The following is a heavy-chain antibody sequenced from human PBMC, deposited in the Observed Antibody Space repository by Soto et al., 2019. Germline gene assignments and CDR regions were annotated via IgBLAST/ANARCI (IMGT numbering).Heavy chain of an antibody. V-gene: IGHV3-64*01. D-gene: IGHD3-16*02. Sequence: GGSLRLSCAASGFTFSSYAMHWVRQAPGKGLEYVSAITSKGDSTYYANSVKGRFTISRDNSKNTLYLQMGSLRAEDMAVYYCAREVTFGGVIVTTFDYWGQGTLVTVS. J-gene: IGHJ4*02. CDR3: AREVTFGGVIVTTFDY. CDR1: GFTFSSYA. CDR2: ITSKGDST.